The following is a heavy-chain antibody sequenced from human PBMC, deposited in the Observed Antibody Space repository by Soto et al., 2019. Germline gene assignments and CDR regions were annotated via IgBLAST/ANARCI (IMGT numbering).Heavy chain of an antibody. J-gene: IGHJ4*02. CDR3: TRDSSKWNYFL. CDR1: GGSVSSNVFY. CDR2: VDHSEST. D-gene: IGHD1-7*01. Sequence: QVQLQESGPGLVKPSETLSLTCTVSGGSVSSNVFYWSWIRQPPGKGLEWIGYVDHSESTNYNPSLNRRVTISVDTSKNQFSLELSSVTAADTAVYYCTRDSSKWNYFLWGQGTLVIVSS. V-gene: IGHV4-61*08.